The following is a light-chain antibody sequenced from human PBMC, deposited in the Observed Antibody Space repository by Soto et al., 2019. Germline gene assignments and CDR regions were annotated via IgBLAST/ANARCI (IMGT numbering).Light chain of an antibody. J-gene: IGKJ1*01. CDR2: WAS. Sequence: DIVMTQSPDSLAVSLGERATINCKSSQSVLYSSNNKNYLAWYQQKPGQPPKLLIYWASTRESGVPDRFSGSGSETDFTLTISSLQAEGVAVYYCQQYYSTLRTFGQGTKVEIK. V-gene: IGKV4-1*01. CDR1: QSVLYSSNNKNY. CDR3: QQYYSTLRT.